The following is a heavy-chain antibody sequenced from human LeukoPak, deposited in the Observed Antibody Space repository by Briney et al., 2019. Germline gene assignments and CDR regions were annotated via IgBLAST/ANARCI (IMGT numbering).Heavy chain of an antibody. CDR3: ARTDLSNGWYGVYY. Sequence: ASVKVSCKASGYTFSNYGISWVRQAPGQGLEWMGWISAYNGDTNYAQKLQGRVTMTTDTSTSTAYMELRSLRSDDTAVYYCARTDLSNGWYGVYYWGQGTLVTVSS. CDR1: GYTFSNYG. CDR2: ISAYNGDT. D-gene: IGHD6-19*01. V-gene: IGHV1-18*01. J-gene: IGHJ4*02.